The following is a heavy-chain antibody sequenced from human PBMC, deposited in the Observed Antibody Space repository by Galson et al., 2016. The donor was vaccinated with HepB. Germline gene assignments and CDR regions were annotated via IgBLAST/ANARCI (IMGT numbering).Heavy chain of an antibody. J-gene: IGHJ6*02. D-gene: IGHD1-26*01. CDR3: AKAQWEIRHAMDV. V-gene: IGHV3-30*04. Sequence: SLRLSCAASGFTFSSYAMHWVRQAPGKGLEWVAIISYGGTDIYYADSVKGRFTISRDNSNNTLYLQMNSLRAEDTAVYYCAKAQWEIRHAMDVWAKGPRSASP. CDR2: ISYGGTDI. CDR1: GFTFSSYA.